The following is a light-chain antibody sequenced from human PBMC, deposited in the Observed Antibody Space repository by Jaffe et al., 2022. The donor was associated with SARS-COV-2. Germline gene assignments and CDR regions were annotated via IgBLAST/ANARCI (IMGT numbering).Light chain of an antibody. J-gene: IGLJ2*01. CDR1: NLGSKY. Sequence: SYELAQPVSLSVALGQTAKISCARDNLGSKYVHWYQQRPGQAPFLVIYKDSQRPSGIPERFSGSTSDNTATLTISGAQAEDEADYYCQVWDSSSDVVFGGGTKLTV. CDR3: QVWDSSSDVV. V-gene: IGLV3-9*01. CDR2: KDS.